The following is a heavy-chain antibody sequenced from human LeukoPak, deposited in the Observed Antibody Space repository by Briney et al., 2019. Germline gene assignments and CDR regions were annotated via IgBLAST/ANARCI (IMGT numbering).Heavy chain of an antibody. J-gene: IGHJ5*02. Sequence: ASVKVSCKASGYTFTSYGISWVRQAPGQGLEWMGWISAYNGNTNYAQKLQGRVTMTTDTSTSTAYMELRSLRSDDTAVYYCARASRIAAAGNWFDPWGQGTPVTVSS. V-gene: IGHV1-18*01. CDR3: ARASRIAAAGNWFDP. CDR2: ISAYNGNT. D-gene: IGHD6-13*01. CDR1: GYTFTSYG.